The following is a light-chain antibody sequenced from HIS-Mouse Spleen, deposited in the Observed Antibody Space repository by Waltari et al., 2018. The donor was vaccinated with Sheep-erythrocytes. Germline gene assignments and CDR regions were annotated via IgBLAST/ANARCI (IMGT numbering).Light chain of an antibody. J-gene: IGLJ1*01. CDR2: DVS. CDR3: CSYAGSYNHV. CDR1: SRALGGYNY. Sequence: QSALTQPRSVSGSPGPSVTISCPGTSRALGGYNYFPWYQQHPGKAPKLMIYDVSKRPSGVPDRFSGSKSGNTASLTISGLQAEDEADYYCCSYAGSYNHVFATGTKVTVL. V-gene: IGLV2-11*01.